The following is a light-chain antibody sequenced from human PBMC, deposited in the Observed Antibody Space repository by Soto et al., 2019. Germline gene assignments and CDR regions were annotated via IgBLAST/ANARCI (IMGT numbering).Light chain of an antibody. CDR3: SSFTTSDTWV. CDR2: EVT. V-gene: IGLV2-18*02. CDR1: GSDFGRYNR. Sequence: QSALTQPPSVSGSPGQSVTISCTGTGSDFGRYNRVSWYQHTPGTAPKLLIYEVTNRPSGVPDRFSGSRSGNTASLTISGLQVEDDADYYCSSFTTSDTWVLGGGTKVTVL. J-gene: IGLJ3*02.